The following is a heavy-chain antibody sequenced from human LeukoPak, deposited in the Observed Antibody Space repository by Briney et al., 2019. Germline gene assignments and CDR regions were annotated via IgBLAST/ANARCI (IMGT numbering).Heavy chain of an antibody. CDR2: INWNSGRT. CDR3: AKDQTSGIAGPFDS. V-gene: IGHV3-9*01. D-gene: IGHD6-13*01. Sequence: PGGSLRLSCAASGFTFSSYSMNWVRQAPGKGLEWVSGINWNSGRTVYADSVKGRFTISRDNAKNALYLQMNSLRTEDTAFYYCAKDQTSGIAGPFDSWGQGTLVTVSS. CDR1: GFTFSSYS. J-gene: IGHJ5*01.